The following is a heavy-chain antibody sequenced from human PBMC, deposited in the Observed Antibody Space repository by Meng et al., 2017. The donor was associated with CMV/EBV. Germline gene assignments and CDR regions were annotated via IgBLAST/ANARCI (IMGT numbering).Heavy chain of an antibody. CDR1: GFTFSRYT. J-gene: IGHJ5*01. D-gene: IGHD4-17*01. V-gene: IGHV3-21*01. Sequence: GESLKISCAASGFTFSRYTINWVRQAPGKGLEWVSSISSTGSDIYYADSVKGRFTISRDNAKNSLYLQMSSLRAEDTAVYYCARGVNPTVTTHWFDSWGQGALVTVSS. CDR3: ARGVNPTVTTHWFDS. CDR2: ISSTGSDI.